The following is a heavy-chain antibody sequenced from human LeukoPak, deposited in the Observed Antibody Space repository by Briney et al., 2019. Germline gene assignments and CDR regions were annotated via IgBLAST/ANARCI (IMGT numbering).Heavy chain of an antibody. CDR1: GGSFSGYY. D-gene: IGHD3-3*01. CDR3: ARIGSGYYNYFDF. CDR2: INHSGST. J-gene: IGHJ4*02. V-gene: IGHV4-34*01. Sequence: SETLSLTCAVYGGSFSGYYWSWIRQPPGKGLEWIGEINHSGSTDYNPSLTSRVTISADTSNKQFSLKMSSMTAADTAVYYCARIGSGYYNYFDFWGQGTLVTVSS.